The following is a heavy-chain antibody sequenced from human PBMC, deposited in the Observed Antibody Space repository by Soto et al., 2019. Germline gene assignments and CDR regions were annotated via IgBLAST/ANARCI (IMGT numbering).Heavy chain of an antibody. Sequence: GASVKVSCKASGYTFTGYYMHWVRQAPGQGREWMGWINPNSGGTNYAQKFQGWVTMTRDTSISTAYMELSRLRSDDTAVYYCAREIDPISQGSMARSDTGMDVGGQGTTVTVS. CDR2: INPNSGGT. CDR1: GYTFTGYY. V-gene: IGHV1-2*04. J-gene: IGHJ6*02. CDR3: AREIDPISQGSMARSDTGMDV. D-gene: IGHD3-10*01.